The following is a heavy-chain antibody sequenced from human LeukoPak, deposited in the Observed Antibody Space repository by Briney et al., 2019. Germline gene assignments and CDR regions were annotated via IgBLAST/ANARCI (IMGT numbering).Heavy chain of an antibody. V-gene: IGHV3-21*01. CDR2: ISSSSSYI. Sequence: PGGSLRLSCAASGFTFSSYSMNWVRQAPGKGLEWVSSISSSSSYIYYADSVKGRFTISRDNAKNSLYLQMNRLRAEDTSVYYCARGMDFWTGGLYYYYMDVWGKGTTVTVSS. CDR1: GFTFSSYS. CDR3: ARGMDFWTGGLYYYYMDV. J-gene: IGHJ6*03. D-gene: IGHD3/OR15-3a*01.